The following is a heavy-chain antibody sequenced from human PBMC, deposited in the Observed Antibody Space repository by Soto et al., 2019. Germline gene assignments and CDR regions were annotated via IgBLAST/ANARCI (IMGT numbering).Heavy chain of an antibody. CDR1: GGSISSYY. CDR3: AREGLGAFDI. J-gene: IGHJ3*02. CDR2: IHYSGST. V-gene: IGHV4-59*01. Sequence: SETLSLTCTVSGGSISSYYWSWIRQPPGKGLEWIGYIHYSGSTNYNPSLKSRVTISVDTSKNQFSLKLSSVTAADTAVYYCAREGLGAFDIWGQGTMVTVSS. D-gene: IGHD3-9*01.